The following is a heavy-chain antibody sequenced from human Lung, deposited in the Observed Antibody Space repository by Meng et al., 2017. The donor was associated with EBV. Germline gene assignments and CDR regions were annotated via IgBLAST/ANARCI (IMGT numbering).Heavy chain of an antibody. CDR1: GYIFNNYG. CDR2: ISGYNGNT. CDR3: AREADGATFDY. Sequence: QVKLWDSGAEMKKPGASGKASCKASGYIFNNYGVSWVRQAPGQGPEWMGWISGYNGNTNYAQKLQGRVTMTTDTSTSTAYMELRSLRSDDTAVYYCAREADGATFDYWGQGTLVTVSS. J-gene: IGHJ4*02. V-gene: IGHV1-18*01. D-gene: IGHD1-26*01.